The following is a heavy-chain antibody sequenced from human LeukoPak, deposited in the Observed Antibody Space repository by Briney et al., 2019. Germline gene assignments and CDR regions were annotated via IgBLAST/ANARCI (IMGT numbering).Heavy chain of an antibody. D-gene: IGHD2-15*01. V-gene: IGHV1-2*02. J-gene: IGHJ4*02. CDR2: INPNSGGT. Sequence: ASVKVSCKASGYTFTSYYMHWVRQAPGQGLEWMGWINPNSGGTNYAQKFQGRVTMTRDTSISTAYMELSRLRSDDTAVYYCAREVVVVVAATPYFDYWGQGTLVTVSS. CDR3: AREVVVVVAATPYFDY. CDR1: GYTFTSYY.